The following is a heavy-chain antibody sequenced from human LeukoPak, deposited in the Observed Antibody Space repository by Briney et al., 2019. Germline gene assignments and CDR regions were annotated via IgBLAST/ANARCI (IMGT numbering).Heavy chain of an antibody. Sequence: SETLSLTCTVSGGSISSYYWSWIRQPPGKGLEWIGDIFYSGSTNYNPSLKSRITISLDTSKNQFSLKVTSVTAADTAVYYCVRGPYGSGISNWFDPWGQGTQVIVSS. D-gene: IGHD3-10*01. CDR3: VRGPYGSGISNWFDP. V-gene: IGHV4-59*01. CDR2: IFYSGST. CDR1: GGSISSYY. J-gene: IGHJ5*02.